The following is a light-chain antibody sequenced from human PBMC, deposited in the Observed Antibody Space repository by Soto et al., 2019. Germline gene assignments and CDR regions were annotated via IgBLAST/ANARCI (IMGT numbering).Light chain of an antibody. CDR2: GAS. CDR3: QQRSNWPLT. Sequence: EIEMTHSPATLSLAPGERVTLSFRASESVSTNLAWYQQKAGQAPRLLIYGASTRATGIPARFSGSGSGTEFTLTISSLEPEDFAVYYCQQRSNWPLTFGGGTKVDIK. J-gene: IGKJ4*01. CDR1: ESVSTN. V-gene: IGKV3-15*01.